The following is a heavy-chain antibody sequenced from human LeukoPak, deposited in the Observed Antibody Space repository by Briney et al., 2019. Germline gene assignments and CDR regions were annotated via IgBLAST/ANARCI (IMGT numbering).Heavy chain of an antibody. V-gene: IGHV1-24*01. Sequence: ASVKVSFTVSGYTLTELSMHWVRQAPGKGLEWMGGFDPEDGETIYAQKFQGRVTMTEDTSTDTAYMELSSLRSEDTAVYYCATVDLYGSGSYYFDYWGQGTLVTVSS. D-gene: IGHD3-10*01. CDR1: GYTLTELS. CDR3: ATVDLYGSGSYYFDY. CDR2: FDPEDGET. J-gene: IGHJ4*02.